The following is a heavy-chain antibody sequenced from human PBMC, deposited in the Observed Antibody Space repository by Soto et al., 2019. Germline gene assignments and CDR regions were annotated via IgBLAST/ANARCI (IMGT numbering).Heavy chain of an antibody. J-gene: IGHJ5*02. CDR2: ISGSGGST. CDR1: GFTFSSYA. Sequence: GGSLRLSCAASGFTFSSYAMSWVRQAPGKGLEWVSAISGSGGSTYYADSVKGRFTISRDNSKNTLYLQMNSLRAEDTAVYYCAKGTVVYYDRSGPRGWFATWGQPTFVTVYS. CDR3: AKGTVVYYDRSGPRGWFAT. V-gene: IGHV3-23*01. D-gene: IGHD3-22*01.